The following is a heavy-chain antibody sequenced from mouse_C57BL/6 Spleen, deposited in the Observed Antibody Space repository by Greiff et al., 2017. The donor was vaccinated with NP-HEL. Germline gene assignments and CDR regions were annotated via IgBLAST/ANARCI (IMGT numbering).Heavy chain of an antibody. V-gene: IGHV7-3*01. CDR2: IRNKANGYTT. J-gene: IGHJ2*01. CDR1: GFTFTDYY. CDR3: ARSNSLFDY. Sequence: EVKLMESGGGLVQPGGSLSLSCAASGFTFTDYYMSWVRQPPGKALEWLGFIRNKANGYTTEYSASVKGRFTISRDNSQSILYLQMNALRAEDSATYYCARSNSLFDYWGQGTTLTVSS. D-gene: IGHD4-1*02.